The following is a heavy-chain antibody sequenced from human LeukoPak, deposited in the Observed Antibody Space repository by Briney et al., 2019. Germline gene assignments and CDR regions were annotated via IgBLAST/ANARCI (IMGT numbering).Heavy chain of an antibody. CDR2: MYYTGST. D-gene: IGHD6-19*01. CDR1: GGSISSHY. Sequence: PSETLSLTCIVSGGSISSHYWGWIRQPPGKGLEYIGNMYYTGSTNSSPSLQSRVTISVYTSNNQFSLRLNSVTAADTAVYFCASYGYTSAWTHFDNWGQGILVTVSS. J-gene: IGHJ4*02. CDR3: ASYGYTSAWTHFDN. V-gene: IGHV4-59*08.